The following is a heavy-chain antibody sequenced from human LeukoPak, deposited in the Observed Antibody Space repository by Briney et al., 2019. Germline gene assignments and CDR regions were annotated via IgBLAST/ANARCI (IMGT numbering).Heavy chain of an antibody. CDR2: INAGNGNT. V-gene: IGHV1-3*01. Sequence: ASVKVSCKASGYTFTSYAMHWVRQAPGQRLEWMGWINAGNGNTKYSQKFQGRVTITRDTSASTAYVELSSLRSEDTAVYYCARDRRYCSSTSCYNYYYYGMDVWGQGTTVTVSS. CDR3: ARDRRYCSSTSCYNYYYYGMDV. CDR1: GYTFTSYA. D-gene: IGHD2-2*02. J-gene: IGHJ6*02.